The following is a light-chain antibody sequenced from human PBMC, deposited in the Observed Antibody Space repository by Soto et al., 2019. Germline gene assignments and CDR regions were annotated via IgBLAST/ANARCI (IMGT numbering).Light chain of an antibody. V-gene: IGLV2-8*01. CDR3: SSFAGSGTV. J-gene: IGLJ1*01. CDR2: EIN. CDR1: SSDVGGYNY. Sequence: QSALTQPPSASGSPGQSVTISCTGTSSDVGGYNYVSWYQQHPGKAPKLMIYEINKRPSGVPDRFSGSKSGSTASLTVSGLQAEDEADYYCSSFAGSGTVFGTGTKVTAL.